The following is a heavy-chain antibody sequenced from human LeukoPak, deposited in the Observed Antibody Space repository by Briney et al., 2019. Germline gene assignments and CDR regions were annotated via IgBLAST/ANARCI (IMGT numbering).Heavy chain of an antibody. J-gene: IGHJ4*02. D-gene: IGHD6-19*01. CDR2: IYPGDSDT. CDR1: GYSFTNYW. V-gene: IGHV5-51*01. Sequence: GESLKISCEGSGYSFTNYWIGWVRQMPGKGLEWMGIIYPGDSDTRYSPSFQGQVTISADKSISTAYLQWSSLKASDTAMYYCARQHYSSGWYPGYFDYWGQGTLVTVSS. CDR3: ARQHYSSGWYPGYFDY.